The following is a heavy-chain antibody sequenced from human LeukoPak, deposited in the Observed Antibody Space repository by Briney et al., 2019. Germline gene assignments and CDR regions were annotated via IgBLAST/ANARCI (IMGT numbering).Heavy chain of an antibody. CDR2: ISYDGSNK. D-gene: IGHD5-24*01. CDR3: ARGRDGDPAFDI. Sequence: GGSLRLSCAASGFTFSSYAMHWVRQAPGKGLEWVAVISYDGSNKYYADSVKGRFTISRDNSKNTLYLQMNSLRAEDTAVYYCARGRDGDPAFDIWGQGTMVTVSS. CDR1: GFTFSSYA. V-gene: IGHV3-30-3*01. J-gene: IGHJ3*02.